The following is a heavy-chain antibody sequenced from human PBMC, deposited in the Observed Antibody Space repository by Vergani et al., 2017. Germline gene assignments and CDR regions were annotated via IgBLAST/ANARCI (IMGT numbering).Heavy chain of an antibody. V-gene: IGHV3-9*01. CDR2: ISWNSGSI. CDR1: GFTFDDYA. D-gene: IGHD2-15*01. CDR3: AKASAATIDY. J-gene: IGHJ4*02. Sequence: EVQLVESGGGLVQPGRSLRLSCAASGFTFDDYAMHWVRQAPGKGLEWVSGISWNSGSIGYADSVKGRFTISRDNSKNTLYLQMNSLRAEDTAVYYCAKASAATIDYWGQGTLVTVSS.